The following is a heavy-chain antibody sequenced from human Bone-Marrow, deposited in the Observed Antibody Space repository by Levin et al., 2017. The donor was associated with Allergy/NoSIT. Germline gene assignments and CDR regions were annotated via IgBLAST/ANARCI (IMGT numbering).Heavy chain of an antibody. CDR3: AKSGEFSRSPARGYYMDV. CDR1: GFTFHGYS. V-gene: IGHV3-9*01. Sequence: QPGGSLRLSCAASGFTFHGYSIHWVRQVPGKGLEWVSGISWSGTIGYADSVKGRFTISRDDAKNSLYLQMNSLRPEDTALYYCAKSGEFSRSPARGYYMDVWGEGTTVTVSS. D-gene: IGHD3-16*01. CDR2: ISWSGTI. J-gene: IGHJ6*03.